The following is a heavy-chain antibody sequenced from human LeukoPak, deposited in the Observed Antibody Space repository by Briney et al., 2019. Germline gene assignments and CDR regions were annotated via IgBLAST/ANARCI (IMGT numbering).Heavy chain of an antibody. D-gene: IGHD3-10*01. J-gene: IGHJ6*03. CDR1: GGSISSYY. CDR3: ARVCQGKWFGELYYMDV. V-gene: IGHV4-59*01. CDR2: IYYNGST. Sequence: PSETLSLTCTVSGGSISSYYWSWIRQPPGKGLEWIGYIYYNGSTNYNPSLKSRVTISVDTSKNQFSLKLSSVTAADTAVYYCARVCQGKWFGELYYMDVWGKGTTVTVSS.